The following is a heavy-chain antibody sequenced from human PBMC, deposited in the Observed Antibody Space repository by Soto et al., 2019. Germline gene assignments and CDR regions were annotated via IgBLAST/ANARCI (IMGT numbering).Heavy chain of an antibody. Sequence: ASVKVSCKASGGTFSSYAISWVRQAPGQGLEWMGGIIPIFGTANYAQKFQGRVTITADESSSTAYMELGSLRSEDTAVYYCSRVDSIAPREPYCMDVWGQGTTLTVSS. V-gene: IGHV1-69*13. CDR2: IIPIFGTA. CDR1: GGTFSSYA. D-gene: IGHD6-6*01. J-gene: IGHJ6*02. CDR3: SRVDSIAPREPYCMDV.